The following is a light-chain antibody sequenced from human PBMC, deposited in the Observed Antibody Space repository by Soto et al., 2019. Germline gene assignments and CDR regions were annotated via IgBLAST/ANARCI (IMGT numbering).Light chain of an antibody. CDR1: SSNIGNNY. CDR3: GTWDSSLSRI. V-gene: IGLV1-51*01. J-gene: IGLJ1*01. Sequence: QSVLTQPPSVSAAPGQKVTISCSGSSSNIGNNYVSWYQQLPGTAPKLLIYDNNKRPSGIPDRFSGSKSGTSATLGITGLQTGGEADYYCGTWDSSLSRIFGTGTKVTVL. CDR2: DNN.